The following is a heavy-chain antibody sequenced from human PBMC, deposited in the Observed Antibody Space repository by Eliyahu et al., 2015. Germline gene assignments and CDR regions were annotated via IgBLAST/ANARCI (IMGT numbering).Heavy chain of an antibody. CDR1: GGTFXSYA. Sequence: QVQLVQSGAEVKKPGSSVKVXCKASGGTFXSYAIXWVRQAPGQGLEWMGGIIPIFGTANYAQKFQGRVTITADESTSTAYMELSSLRSEDTAVYYCLGTRTYYYDSSGYYQYYFDYWGQGTLVTVSS. J-gene: IGHJ4*02. CDR2: IIPIFGTA. D-gene: IGHD3-22*01. V-gene: IGHV1-69*01. CDR3: LGTRTYYYDSSGYYQYYFDY.